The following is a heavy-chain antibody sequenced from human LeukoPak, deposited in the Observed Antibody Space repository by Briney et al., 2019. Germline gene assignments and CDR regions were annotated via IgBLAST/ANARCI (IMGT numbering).Heavy chain of an antibody. D-gene: IGHD2-15*01. CDR2: IFYTGNT. V-gene: IGHV4-59*08. Sequence: SETLSPTCTVSGGSISGYYWTWIRQPPGEGLEWIGYIFYTGNTNYNPFLSSRLTLSVDAPNNQFALTLRSVTAADTAIYYCARLGHCSGGSCYFSDWGLGTLVTVAS. CDR1: GGSISGYY. J-gene: IGHJ4*02. CDR3: ARLGHCSGGSCYFSD.